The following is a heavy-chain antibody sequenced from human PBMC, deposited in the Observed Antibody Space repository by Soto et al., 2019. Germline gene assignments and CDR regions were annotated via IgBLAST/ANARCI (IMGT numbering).Heavy chain of an antibody. CDR2: IYHSGST. CDR1: GYSISSGYY. V-gene: IGHV4-38-2*01. Sequence: SETLSLTCAVSGYSISSGYYWGWIRHPPGKGLEWIGSIYHSGSTYYNPSLKSRVTISVDTSKDQFSLKLSSVTAADTAVYYCARGTSTMIASSPFDYWGQGPLVTVS. CDR3: ARGTSTMIASSPFDY. D-gene: IGHD3-22*01. J-gene: IGHJ4*02.